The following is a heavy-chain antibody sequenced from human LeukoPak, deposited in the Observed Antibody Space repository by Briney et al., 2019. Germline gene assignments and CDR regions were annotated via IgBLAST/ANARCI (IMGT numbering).Heavy chain of an antibody. CDR2: IYYSGST. J-gene: IGHJ4*02. CDR1: GGSISSSSYY. Sequence: SETLSLTCTVSGGSISSSSYYWGWIRQPPGKGLEWIGSIYYSGSTYYNPSLKSRVTISVDTSKNQFSLKLSSVTAADTAVYYCARGPFTREWELPCDYWGQGTLVTVSS. V-gene: IGHV4-39*07. CDR3: ARGPFTREWELPCDY. D-gene: IGHD1-26*01.